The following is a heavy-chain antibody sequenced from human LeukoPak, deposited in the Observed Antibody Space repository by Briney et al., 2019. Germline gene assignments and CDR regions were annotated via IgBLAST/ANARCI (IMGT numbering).Heavy chain of an antibody. Sequence: SETLSLTCTVSGGSISSSSYYWGWIRQPPGKGLEWIGSIYYSGSTYYNPSLKSRVTISVDTSKNQFSLKLSSVTAADTAVYYCALRRGSGSLNPGSYFDYWGQGTLVTVSS. CDR3: ALRRGSGSLNPGSYFDY. J-gene: IGHJ4*02. V-gene: IGHV4-39*07. CDR1: GGSISSSSYY. CDR2: IYYSGST. D-gene: IGHD6-19*01.